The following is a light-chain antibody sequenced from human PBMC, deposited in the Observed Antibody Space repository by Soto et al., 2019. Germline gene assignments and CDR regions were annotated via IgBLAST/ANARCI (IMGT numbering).Light chain of an antibody. V-gene: IGKV1-5*01. CDR3: QQYISYPLT. CDR2: DAS. Sequence: DIQMTQSPSTLSASVGDRVTITCRASQSISNWLAWYQQKPGKAPNLLIYDASSLESGVPSRFSGSGSGTEFTLTISSLQPDDFATYSCQQYISYPLTFGGGTRVEIK. CDR1: QSISNW. J-gene: IGKJ4*01.